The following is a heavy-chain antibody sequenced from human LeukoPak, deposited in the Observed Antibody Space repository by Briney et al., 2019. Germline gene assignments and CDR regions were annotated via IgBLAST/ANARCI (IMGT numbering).Heavy chain of an antibody. J-gene: IGHJ4*02. CDR2: ISYDGSNK. CDR1: GFTFSSYA. V-gene: IGHV3-30-3*01. CDR3: ARDSIGSGYYYGPRTFDY. D-gene: IGHD3-22*01. Sequence: PGGSLRLSCAASGFTFSSYAMLWARQSPGKGLVWVAVISYDGSNKYYADSVKGRFTISRDNSKNTLYLQMNSLRAEDTAVYYCARDSIGSGYYYGPRTFDYWGQGTLVTVSS.